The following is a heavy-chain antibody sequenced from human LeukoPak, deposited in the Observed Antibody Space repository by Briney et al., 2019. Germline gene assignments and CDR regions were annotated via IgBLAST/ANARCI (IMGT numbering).Heavy chain of an antibody. Sequence: SETLSLTCTVSGGSITSYYWSWIRQPPGKGLEWIGYIYYSGSTNYNPSLKSRVTISVDTSKNQFSLKLSSVTAADTAVYYCARGSQLYDSSGYYVAFDIWGQGTMVTVSS. CDR2: IYYSGST. D-gene: IGHD3-22*01. CDR3: ARGSQLYDSSGYYVAFDI. V-gene: IGHV4-59*01. CDR1: GGSITSYY. J-gene: IGHJ3*02.